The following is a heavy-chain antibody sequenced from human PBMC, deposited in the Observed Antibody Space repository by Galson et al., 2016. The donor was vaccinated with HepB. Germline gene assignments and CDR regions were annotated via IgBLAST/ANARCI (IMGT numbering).Heavy chain of an antibody. CDR1: GFRFSSYA. D-gene: IGHD3-10*01. J-gene: IGHJ6*02. CDR3: AKDGYFASGSALYGMDV. Sequence: LRLSCAASGFRFSSYAVSWVRQAPGKGLEWVSSISGSGGRTYYADSVKGRFTISRDNSKNTVYLQMNSLRVEDTALYYCAKDGYFASGSALYGMDVWGQGTTVTVSS. V-gene: IGHV3-23*01. CDR2: ISGSGGRT.